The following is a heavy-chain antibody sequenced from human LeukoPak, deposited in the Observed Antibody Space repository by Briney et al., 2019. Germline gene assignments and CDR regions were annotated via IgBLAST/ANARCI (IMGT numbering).Heavy chain of an antibody. CDR2: IYYSGST. J-gene: IGHJ4*02. Sequence: SETLSLTCTVSGGSISSSSYYWGWIRRPPGKGLEWIGSIYYSGSTYYNPSLKSRVTISVDTSKNQFSLKLSSVTAADTAVYYCARQGGRGVITHRGSQYDYWGQGTLVTVSS. D-gene: IGHD3-10*01. CDR1: GGSISSSSYY. V-gene: IGHV4-39*01. CDR3: ARQGGRGVITHRGSQYDY.